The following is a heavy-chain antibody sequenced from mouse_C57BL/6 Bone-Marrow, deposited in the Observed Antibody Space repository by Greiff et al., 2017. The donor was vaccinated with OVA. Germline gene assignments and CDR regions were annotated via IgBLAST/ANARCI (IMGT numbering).Heavy chain of an antibody. V-gene: IGHV14-4*01. CDR1: GFNIKDDY. Sequence: EVKLQESGAELVRPGASVKLSCTASGFNIKDDYMHWVQQRPEQGLEWIGWIDPENGDTDYASQFQGKATITADTSSNTAYLQLSSLTSEDTAVYYCTTCGSSYVPWFAYWGQGTLVTVSA. CDR2: IDPENGDT. J-gene: IGHJ3*01. CDR3: TTCGSSYVPWFAY. D-gene: IGHD1-1*01.